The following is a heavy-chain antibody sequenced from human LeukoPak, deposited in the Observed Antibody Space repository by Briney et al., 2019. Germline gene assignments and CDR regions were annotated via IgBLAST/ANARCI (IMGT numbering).Heavy chain of an antibody. CDR3: ARSYNSSGYVFDY. CDR2: IIPIFGTA. Sequence: SVKVSCKASGGTFSSYAISWVRQAPGQGLEWMGGIIPIFGTANYAQKFQGRVTITADESTSTAYMELSSLRSEDTAVYYCARSYNSSGYVFDYWGQGTLVTVSS. CDR1: GGTFSSYA. J-gene: IGHJ4*02. D-gene: IGHD3-22*01. V-gene: IGHV1-69*13.